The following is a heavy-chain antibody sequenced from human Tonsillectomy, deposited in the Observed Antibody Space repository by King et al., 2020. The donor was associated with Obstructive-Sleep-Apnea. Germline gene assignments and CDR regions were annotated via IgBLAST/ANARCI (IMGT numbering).Heavy chain of an antibody. V-gene: IGHV4-34*01. J-gene: IGHJ5*02. CDR3: ASTAGYSSGWYGGWFDP. CDR2: INHSGST. Sequence: VQLQQWGAGLLKPSETLSLTCAVYGGSFSGYYWSWIRQPPGKGLEWIGEINHSGSTNYNPSLKIRVTISVDTSKNQFSLKLSSVTAADTAVYYCASTAGYSSGWYGGWFDPWGQGTLVTVSS. CDR1: GGSFSGYY. D-gene: IGHD6-19*01.